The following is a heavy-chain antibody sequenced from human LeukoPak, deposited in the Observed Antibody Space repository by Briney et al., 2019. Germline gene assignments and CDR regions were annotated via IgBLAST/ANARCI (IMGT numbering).Heavy chain of an antibody. CDR3: ATSYDFPEKNRFDP. CDR1: GGSISSSNW. CDR2: IYHSGST. V-gene: IGHV4-4*02. D-gene: IGHD3-3*01. J-gene: IGHJ5*02. Sequence: SGTLSLTCAVSGGSISSSNWWTWVRQPPGQGLEWIGEIYHSGSTNYNPSLKSRVIISVDESKNQFSLKLRSVTAADTAVYYCATSYDFPEKNRFDPWGQGTLVTVSS.